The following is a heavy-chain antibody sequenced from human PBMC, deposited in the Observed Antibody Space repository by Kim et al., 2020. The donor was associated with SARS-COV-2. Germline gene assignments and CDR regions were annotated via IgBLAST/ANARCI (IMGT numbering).Heavy chain of an antibody. V-gene: IGHV3-15*01. D-gene: IGHD3-3*01. CDR1: GFTFSNAW. Sequence: GGSLRLSCAASGFTFSNAWMSWVRQAPGKGLEWVGRIKSKTDGGKTDYAAPVKGSFTISRDDSKNTLYMHKNSLKTEDTAVYYCPPDPDVPMTIFGVPPPGHDYGWLDVWGDETTVTASS. CDR3: PPDPDVPMTIFGVPPPGHDYGWLDV. CDR2: IKSKTDGGKT. J-gene: IGHJ6*04.